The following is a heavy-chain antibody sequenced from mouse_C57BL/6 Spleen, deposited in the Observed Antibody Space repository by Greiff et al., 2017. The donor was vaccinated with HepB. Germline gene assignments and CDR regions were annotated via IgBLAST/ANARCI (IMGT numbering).Heavy chain of an antibody. D-gene: IGHD4-1*01. CDR2: IYPGDGDT. CDR3: ARIGTAYFDV. V-gene: IGHV1-82*01. CDR1: GYAFSSSW. J-gene: IGHJ1*03. Sequence: QVQLQQSGPELVKPGASVKISCKASGYAFSSSWMNWVKQRPGKGLEWIGRIYPGDGDTNYNGKFKGKATLTADKSSSTAYMQLSSLPSEDSAVYFCARIGTAYFDVWGTGTTVTVSS.